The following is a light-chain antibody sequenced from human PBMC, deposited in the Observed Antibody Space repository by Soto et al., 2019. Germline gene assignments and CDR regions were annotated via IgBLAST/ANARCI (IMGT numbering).Light chain of an antibody. J-gene: IGKJ1*01. Sequence: AIQMTQSPSSLSASVGDRVTITCRASQGIRNYLGWYQQKPGKAPNLLIYAASSLQSGVPSRFSGSGSGTDFTLTISSLQPEDFASYYCLQDYNYPRTFGQGTKVDIK. V-gene: IGKV1-6*01. CDR3: LQDYNYPRT. CDR1: QGIRNY. CDR2: AAS.